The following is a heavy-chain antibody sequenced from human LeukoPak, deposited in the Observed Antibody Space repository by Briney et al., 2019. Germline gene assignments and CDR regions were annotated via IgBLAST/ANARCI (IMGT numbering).Heavy chain of an antibody. V-gene: IGHV3-21*01. CDR1: GFTFSSYS. Sequence: PGGSLRLSCAASGFTFSSYSMNWVRQAPGKGLEWVSSISSSSSYIYYADSVKGRFTISRDNAKNSLYLQMNSLRAEDTAVYYCARDDRAVRGVIGWSYYYYMDVWGKGTTVTVSS. D-gene: IGHD3-10*01. J-gene: IGHJ6*03. CDR2: ISSSSSYI. CDR3: ARDDRAVRGVIGWSYYYYMDV.